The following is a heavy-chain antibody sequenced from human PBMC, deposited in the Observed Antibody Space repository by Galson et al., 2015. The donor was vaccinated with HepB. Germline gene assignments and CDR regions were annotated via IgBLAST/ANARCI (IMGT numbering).Heavy chain of an antibody. CDR2: ILSSGSAK. CDR1: GFTFNTCN. CDR3: ARDPMAGAY. Sequence: SLRLSCAASGFTFNTCNMNWVRQAPGKGLEWVSSILSSGSAKYYADSVQGRFTISRDNAKNSLYLQMDSLRAEDTAVYYCARDPMAGAYWGQGTLVTVSS. D-gene: IGHD6-19*01. J-gene: IGHJ4*02. V-gene: IGHV3-21*01.